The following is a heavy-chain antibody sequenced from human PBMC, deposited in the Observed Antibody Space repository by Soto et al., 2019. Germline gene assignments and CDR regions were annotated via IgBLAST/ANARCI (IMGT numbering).Heavy chain of an antibody. D-gene: IGHD3-3*01. CDR2: IRSKANSYAT. CDR3: TSDTFWSGYFDY. Sequence: PGGSLKLSCAASGFTFSGSAMHWVLQAYGKGLEWVGRIRSKANSYATAYAASVKGRFTISRDDSKNTAYLQMNSLKTEDTAVYYCTSDTFWSGYFDYWGQGTLVTVSS. V-gene: IGHV3-73*01. J-gene: IGHJ4*02. CDR1: GFTFSGSA.